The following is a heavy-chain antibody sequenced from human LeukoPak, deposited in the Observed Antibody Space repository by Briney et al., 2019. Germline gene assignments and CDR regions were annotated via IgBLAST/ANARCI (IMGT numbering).Heavy chain of an antibody. CDR3: ARVESHRYRRHGAFDI. CDR1: GYSISSGYY. V-gene: IGHV4-38-2*02. J-gene: IGHJ3*02. CDR2: IYHSGST. Sequence: PSETLSLTXTVSGYSISSGYYWGWIRQPPGKGLEWIGSIYHSGSTNYNPSLKSRVAISVDTSKNQFSLKLSSVTAADTAVYYCARVESHRYRRHGAFDIWGQGTMVTVSS. D-gene: IGHD1-14*01.